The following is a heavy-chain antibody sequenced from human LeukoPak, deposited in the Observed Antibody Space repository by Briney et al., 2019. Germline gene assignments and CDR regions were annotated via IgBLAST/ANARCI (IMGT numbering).Heavy chain of an antibody. CDR2: ISGSGGST. CDR3: AILPTSHYYYYYYTDV. J-gene: IGHJ6*03. CDR1: GFTFSSYA. V-gene: IGHV3-23*01. Sequence: GGSLRLSCAAYGFTFSSYAMSWVRQAPGKGLEWVSAISGSGGSTYYADSVKGRFTTSRDNSKSTLYLQMNSLSAEDTAVYYCAILPTSHYYYYYYTDVWGKGTTVTVSS. D-gene: IGHD3-16*01.